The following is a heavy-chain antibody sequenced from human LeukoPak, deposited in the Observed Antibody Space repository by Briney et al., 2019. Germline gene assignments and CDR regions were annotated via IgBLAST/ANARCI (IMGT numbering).Heavy chain of an antibody. CDR2: IYYSGST. CDR3: ARQHSSGWYRRTFDY. V-gene: IGHV4-39*01. CDR1: GGSISSSSYY. D-gene: IGHD6-19*01. Sequence: PSETLSLTCTVSGGSISSSSYYWGWIRQPPGKGLEWIGSIYYSGSTYYNPSLKGRVTISVDTSKNQFSLKLSSVTAADTAVYYCARQHSSGWYRRTFDYWGQGTLVTVSS. J-gene: IGHJ4*02.